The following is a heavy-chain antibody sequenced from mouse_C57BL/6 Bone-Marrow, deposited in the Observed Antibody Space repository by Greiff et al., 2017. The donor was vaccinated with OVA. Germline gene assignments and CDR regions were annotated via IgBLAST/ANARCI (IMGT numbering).Heavy chain of an antibody. CDR2: INPNNGGT. Sequence: VQLQQSGPELVKPGASVKISCKASGYTFTDYYMNWVKQSHGKSLEWIGDINPNNGGTSYNQKFKGKATLTVDKSSSTAYMELRSLTSEDSAVYYCARVYYDYSFDYWGQGTTLTVSS. V-gene: IGHV1-26*01. CDR1: GYTFTDYY. D-gene: IGHD2-4*01. CDR3: ARVYYDYSFDY. J-gene: IGHJ2*01.